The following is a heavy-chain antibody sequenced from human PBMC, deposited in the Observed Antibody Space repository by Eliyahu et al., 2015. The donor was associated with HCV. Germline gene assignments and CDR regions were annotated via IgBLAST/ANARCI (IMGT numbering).Heavy chain of an antibody. Sequence: QVQLVQSGAEVKKPGASVKVSCKASGYTFTSYDINGVRQATGQGLEWMGWMNPNSGNTGYAQKFQGRVTMTRNTSISTAYMELSSLRSEDTAVYYCARFSSEARPSYYYYGMDVWGQGTTVTVSS. CDR1: GYTFTSYD. J-gene: IGHJ6*02. V-gene: IGHV1-8*01. CDR3: ARFSSEARPSYYYYGMDV. D-gene: IGHD6-6*01. CDR2: MNPNSGNT.